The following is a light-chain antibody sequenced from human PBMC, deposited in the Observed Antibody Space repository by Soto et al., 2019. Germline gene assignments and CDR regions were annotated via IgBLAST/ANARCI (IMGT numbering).Light chain of an antibody. CDR1: ERLSSVY. CDR2: GAS. V-gene: IGKV3-20*01. J-gene: IGKJ5*01. CDR3: QQYGGATRIT. Sequence: EIVRTLSPGILSWTPGERASLSCRAIERLSSVYLAWYQQRPGQPPRLLIYGASNRATGIPDRFSGSGSGTDFTLIINRLEPEDVAIYYCQQYGGATRITFGQGARLE.